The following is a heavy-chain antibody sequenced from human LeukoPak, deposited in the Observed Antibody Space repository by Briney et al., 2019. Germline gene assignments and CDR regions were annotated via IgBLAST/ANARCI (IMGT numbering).Heavy chain of an antibody. CDR1: GFTFSSYG. V-gene: IGHV3-33*01. J-gene: IGHJ6*02. Sequence: GGPLRLSWAAFGFTFSSYGMPWVGQLPGKGLEGVAVIWYDGSNKYYADSVKGRFTISRDNSKNTLYLQMNSLRAEDTAVYYCARDGIAAQGMDVWGQGTTVTVSS. CDR2: IWYDGSNK. D-gene: IGHD6-6*01. CDR3: ARDGIAAQGMDV.